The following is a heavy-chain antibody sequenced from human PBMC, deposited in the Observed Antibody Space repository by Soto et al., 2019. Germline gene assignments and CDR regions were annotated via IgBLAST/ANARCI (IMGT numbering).Heavy chain of an antibody. CDR2: ISYDGSNK. CDR1: GFTFSSYG. D-gene: IGHD2-2*01. Sequence: QVQLVESGGGVVQPGRSLRLSCAASGFTFSSYGMHWVRQAPGKGLERVAVISYDGSNKYYADSVKGRFTIARDNSQNTLYLQMNSLGAEDTAVYYCAKDGGGYCSSTSCGEGYYYYYYMDVRGNGTTVTVSS. V-gene: IGHV3-30*18. J-gene: IGHJ6*03. CDR3: AKDGGGYCSSTSCGEGYYYYYYMDV.